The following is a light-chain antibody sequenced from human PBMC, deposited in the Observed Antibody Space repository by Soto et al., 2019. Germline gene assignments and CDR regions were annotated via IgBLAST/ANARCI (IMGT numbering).Light chain of an antibody. CDR3: QQRHMWPIT. CDR2: DAY. J-gene: IGKJ5*01. Sequence: EVVLTQSPVTLSLSPGERATLSCRASQSFRGLLAWYQQKPGQAPRLLIYDAYKRATGIPPRFSGSGSGTDFTLTISSREPEDSAVYYCQQRHMWPITFGQGTRLEIK. V-gene: IGKV3-11*01. CDR1: QSFRGL.